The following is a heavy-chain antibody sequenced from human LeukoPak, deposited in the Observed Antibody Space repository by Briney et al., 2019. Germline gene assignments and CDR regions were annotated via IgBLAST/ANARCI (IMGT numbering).Heavy chain of an antibody. V-gene: IGHV4-39*07. CDR1: GGSISSSSYY. J-gene: IGHJ5*02. CDR2: IYYSGST. CDR3: ARDTGSSWSNWFDP. D-gene: IGHD6-13*01. Sequence: PSETLSLTCTVSGGSISSSSYYWGWIRQPPGKGLEWIGSIYYSGSTYYNPSLKSRVTISVDTSKNQFSLKLSSVTAADTAVYYCARDTGSSWSNWFDPWGQGTLVTVSS.